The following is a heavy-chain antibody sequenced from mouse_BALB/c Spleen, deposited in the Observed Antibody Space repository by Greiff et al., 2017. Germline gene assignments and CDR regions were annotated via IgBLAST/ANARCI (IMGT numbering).Heavy chain of an antibody. CDR2: IDPENGNT. CDR3: ATGYGSSSYAMDY. V-gene: IGHV14-1*02. CDR1: GFNIKDYY. J-gene: IGHJ4*01. D-gene: IGHD1-1*01. Sequence: VQLQQSGAELVRPGALVKLSCKASGFNIKDYYMHWVKQRPEQGLEWIGWIDPENGNTIYDPKFQGKASITADTSSNTAYLQLSSLTSEDTAVYYCATGYGSSSYAMDYWGQGTSVTVSS.